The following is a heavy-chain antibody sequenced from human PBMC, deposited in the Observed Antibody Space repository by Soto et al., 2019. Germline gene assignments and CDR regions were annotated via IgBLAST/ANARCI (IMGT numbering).Heavy chain of an antibody. CDR2: ISYDGSNK. CDR1: GFTFSSYA. J-gene: IGHJ4*02. CDR3: ARARDVVVTAIPYDY. D-gene: IGHD2-21*02. Sequence: GWNPSLSCAAYGFTFSSYAMHWVRQAPGKGLEWVAVISYDGSNKYYADSVKGRFTISRDNSKNTLYLQMNSMKAEDTAAYYGARARDVVVTAIPYDYWGRG. V-gene: IGHV3-30-3*01.